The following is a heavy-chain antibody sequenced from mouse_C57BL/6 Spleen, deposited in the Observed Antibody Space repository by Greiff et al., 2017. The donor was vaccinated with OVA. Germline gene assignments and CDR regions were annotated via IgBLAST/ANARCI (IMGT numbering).Heavy chain of an antibody. CDR3: ARHEEGLYYFDY. Sequence: QVQLKESGAELVKPGASVKLSCKASGYTFTEYTIHWVKQRSGQGLEWIGWFYPGSGSIKYNEKFKDRATLTADKSSSTVYMELSRLTSEDSAVYFCARHEEGLYYFDYWGQGTTLTVSS. J-gene: IGHJ2*01. CDR1: GYTFTEYT. CDR2: FYPGSGSI. V-gene: IGHV1-62-2*01.